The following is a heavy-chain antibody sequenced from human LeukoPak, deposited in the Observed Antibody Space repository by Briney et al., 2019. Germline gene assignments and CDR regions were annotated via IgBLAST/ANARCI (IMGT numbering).Heavy chain of an antibody. D-gene: IGHD5-18*01. CDR1: GGSISSSSYY. Sequence: SETLSLTCTVSGGSISSSSYYWGWIRQPPGKGLEWIGSIYYSGSTYYNPSLKSRVTISVDTSKNQFSLKLSSVTAADTAVYYCAGEQLWPDWYFDLWGRGTLVTVSS. V-gene: IGHV4-39*07. J-gene: IGHJ2*01. CDR3: AGEQLWPDWYFDL. CDR2: IYYSGST.